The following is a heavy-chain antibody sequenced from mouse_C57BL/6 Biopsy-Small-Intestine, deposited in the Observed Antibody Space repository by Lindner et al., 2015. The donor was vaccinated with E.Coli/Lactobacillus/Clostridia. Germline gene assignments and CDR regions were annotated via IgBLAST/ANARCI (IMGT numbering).Heavy chain of an antibody. Sequence: SVKVSCKVSGGTFRSFAFSWVRQAPGQGLEWMGGISPIFGTANYAQRFQGRVTITADKSTNTVYMELSSLRSEDMALYYCARGDTALLKGYYYFGMDVWGQGTTVIVSS. CDR1: GGTFRSFA. CDR2: ISPIFGTA. CDR3: ARGDTALLKGYYYFGMDV. J-gene: IGHJ1*01. V-gene: IGHV1-81*01. D-gene: IGHD1-2*01.